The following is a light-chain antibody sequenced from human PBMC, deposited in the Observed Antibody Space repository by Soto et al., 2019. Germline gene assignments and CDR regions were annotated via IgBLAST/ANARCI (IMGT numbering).Light chain of an antibody. CDR3: QQCVAAPYT. CDR2: GAS. V-gene: IGKV3-20*01. CDR1: QSVNSNF. Sequence: EIVLTQSPGTLSLSPGERATLSCRASQSVNSNFLAWYQQKPGQAPRLLIFGASFRVPGIPERFSGSGSGTDFALSVSRLEPEDFAVYFCQQCVAAPYTFGQGTNLEI. J-gene: IGKJ2*01.